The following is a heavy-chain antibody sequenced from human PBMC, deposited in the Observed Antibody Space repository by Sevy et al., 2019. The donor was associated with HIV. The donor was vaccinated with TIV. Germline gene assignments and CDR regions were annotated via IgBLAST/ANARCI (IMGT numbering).Heavy chain of an antibody. CDR1: GITFNSYA. CDR2: ISGSGGST. CDR3: AKGSGGAVRGGGFDM. Sequence: GGSLRLSCAASGITFNSYAMTWVRQAPGKGLEWVSVISGSGGSTNNADSVKGRFTISRDHSKNTLYLQMNSLRVEDTALYFCAKGSGGAVRGGGFDMWGQGTLVTVSS. D-gene: IGHD2-15*01. J-gene: IGHJ3*02. V-gene: IGHV3-23*01.